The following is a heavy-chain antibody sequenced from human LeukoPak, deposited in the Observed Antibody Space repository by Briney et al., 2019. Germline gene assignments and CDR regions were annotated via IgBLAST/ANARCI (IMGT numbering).Heavy chain of an antibody. J-gene: IGHJ3*02. CDR3: ARHSPWTLDAFDI. CDR2: ISGSGGST. Sequence: EGSLRLSCAASGFNFSSYAMSWVRQAPGKGVEWVSAISGSGGSTYYADSVKGRFTISRDNSKNTLYLQMNSLRAEDTAVYYCARHSPWTLDAFDIWGQGTMVTVSS. V-gene: IGHV3-23*01. D-gene: IGHD3/OR15-3a*01. CDR1: GFNFSSYA.